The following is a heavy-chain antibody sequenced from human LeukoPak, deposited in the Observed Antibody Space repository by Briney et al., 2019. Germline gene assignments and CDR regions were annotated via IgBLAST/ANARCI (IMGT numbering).Heavy chain of an antibody. CDR3: ARGTAGLDS. CDR1: GFSFSSYW. Sequence: GGSLRLSCAASGFSFSSYWMSCVRQAPGQGLEWVANIEQDGSKKYYVDSVKGRFTISRDNAKNSLYLQMNSLRVEDTAVYYCARGTAGLDSWGQGTLVTVSS. V-gene: IGHV3-7*05. D-gene: IGHD2-8*02. J-gene: IGHJ5*01. CDR2: IEQDGSKK.